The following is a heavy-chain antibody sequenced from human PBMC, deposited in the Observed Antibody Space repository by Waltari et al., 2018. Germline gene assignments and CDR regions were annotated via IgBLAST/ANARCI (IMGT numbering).Heavy chain of an antibody. D-gene: IGHD2-8*01. CDR1: GGSISSRSYY. CDR2: IYYSGST. CDR3: ARHPAMTIMLWYFDL. J-gene: IGHJ2*01. V-gene: IGHV4-39*01. Sequence: QLQLQESGPGLVKPSETLSLTCTVSGGSISSRSYYWGGIRPPPGKGLEWIGSIYYSGSTYYNPSLKSRVTISVDTSKNQFSLKLSSVTAADTAVYYCARHPAMTIMLWYFDLWGRGTLVTVSS.